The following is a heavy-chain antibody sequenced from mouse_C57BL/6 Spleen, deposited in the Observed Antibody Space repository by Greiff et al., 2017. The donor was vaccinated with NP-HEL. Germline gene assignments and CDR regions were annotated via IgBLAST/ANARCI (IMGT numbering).Heavy chain of an antibody. CDR1: GYTFTDYN. V-gene: IGHV1-18*01. CDR2: INPNNGGT. D-gene: IGHD2-5*01. CDR3: ARVQKGYDSNYAFAY. J-gene: IGHJ3*01. Sequence: EVQLQQSGPELVKPGASVKIPCKASGYTFTDYNMDWVKQSHGKSLEWIGDINPNNGGTIYNQKFKGKATLTVDKSSSTAYMELRSLTSEDTAVYYCARVQKGYDSNYAFAYWGKGTLVTVSA.